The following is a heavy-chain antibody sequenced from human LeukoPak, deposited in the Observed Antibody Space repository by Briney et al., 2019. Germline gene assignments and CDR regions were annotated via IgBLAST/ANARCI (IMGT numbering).Heavy chain of an antibody. V-gene: IGHV3-30*02. J-gene: IGHJ4*02. CDR3: AKDLTYDTTGFDY. CDR1: GFTFSSYG. CDR2: IRYDGSEK. Sequence: GGSLRLSCAASGFTFSSYGMHWVRQAPGKGLGWVAFIRYDGSEKDYADSVKGRFTISRDNSKNTVYLEMDSLRAEDTAVYYCAKDLTYDTTGFDYWGQGTLVTVSS. D-gene: IGHD3-22*01.